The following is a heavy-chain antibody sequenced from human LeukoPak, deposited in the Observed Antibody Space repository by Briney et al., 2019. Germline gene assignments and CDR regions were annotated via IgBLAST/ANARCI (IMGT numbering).Heavy chain of an antibody. CDR1: GGSFSGYY. Sequence: SETLSLTCAVYGGSFSGYYWSWIRQPPGKGLEWIGEINHSGSTNYNPSLKSRVTISVDTSKNQFSLKLSSVTAADTAVYYCARHLSRYDFWSGYQNDAFDIWGQGTMVTVSS. V-gene: IGHV4-34*01. CDR2: INHSGST. CDR3: ARHLSRYDFWSGYQNDAFDI. D-gene: IGHD3-3*01. J-gene: IGHJ3*02.